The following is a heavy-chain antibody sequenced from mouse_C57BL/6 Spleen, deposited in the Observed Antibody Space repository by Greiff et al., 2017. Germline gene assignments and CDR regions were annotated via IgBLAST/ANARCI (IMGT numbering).Heavy chain of an antibody. V-gene: IGHV2-2*01. J-gene: IGHJ3*01. D-gene: IGHD2-4*01. CDR3: ASPYYDYASWFAY. Sequence: VQGVESGPGLVQPSQSLSITCTVSGFSLTSYGVHWVRQSPGKGLEWLGVIWSGGSTDYNAAFISRLSISKDNSKSQVFFKMNSLQADDTAIYYCASPYYDYASWFAYWGQGTLVTVSA. CDR2: IWSGGST. CDR1: GFSLTSYG.